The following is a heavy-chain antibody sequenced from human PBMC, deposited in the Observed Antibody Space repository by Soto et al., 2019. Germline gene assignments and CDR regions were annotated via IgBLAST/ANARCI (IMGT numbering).Heavy chain of an antibody. D-gene: IGHD2-15*01. V-gene: IGHV4-59*01. CDR2: ISYSGST. Sequence: PSETLSLTCTVSGGSISSYYWSWIRQPPGKGLEWIGYISYSGSTNYNPSLKSRVTISADTSNNQFSLRMNSMTAADTAVYYCARADPDASVGYWGQGTLVTVSS. J-gene: IGHJ4*02. CDR1: GGSISSYY. CDR3: ARADPDASVGY.